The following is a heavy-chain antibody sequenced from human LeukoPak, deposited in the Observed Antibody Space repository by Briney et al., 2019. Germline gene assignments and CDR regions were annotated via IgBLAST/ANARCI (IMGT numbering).Heavy chain of an antibody. D-gene: IGHD3-10*01. CDR1: GFTITSNY. Sequence: GGSLRLSCAASGFTITSNYMSWVRQAPGKGLEWVSITYIDGTTYYADSVKGRFTISRDSSKNTLYVQMNSLRVEGTAVYYCARDVERIRATEGLDIWGQGTMVTVSS. J-gene: IGHJ3*02. CDR2: TYIDGTT. CDR3: ARDVERIRATEGLDI. V-gene: IGHV3-66*01.